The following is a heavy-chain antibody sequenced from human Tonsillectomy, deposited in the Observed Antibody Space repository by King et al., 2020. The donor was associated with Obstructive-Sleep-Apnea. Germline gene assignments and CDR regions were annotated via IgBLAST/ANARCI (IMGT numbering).Heavy chain of an antibody. V-gene: IGHV4-34*01. CDR1: GGSFSGYY. CDR3: ARVDQFYLDY. J-gene: IGHJ4*02. Sequence: VQLQQWGAGLLKTSDTLSLTCAVYGGSFSGYYWSWIRRPPGKGLECSGEINHSGSTNYNPSLKRRVTISVDTSKNQFSLKLSSVTAADTAVYYCARVDQFYLDYWGQGTLVTVSS. CDR2: INHSGST.